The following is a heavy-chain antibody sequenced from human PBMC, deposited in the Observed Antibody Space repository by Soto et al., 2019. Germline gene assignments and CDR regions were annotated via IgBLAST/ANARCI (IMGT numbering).Heavy chain of an antibody. CDR1: GYTFTSYG. V-gene: IGHV1-18*01. CDR2: IRAYNGNT. Sequence: QVQLVQSVTEVKNPGASVKVSFKASGYTFTSYGISWVRQAPGQGLEWMGWIRAYNGNTNYAQKLQGRVKMNTDTSTRTAYMELRRLRSEDTAVYYCARDAPPEDYWGQGTLVTVSS. CDR3: ARDAPPEDY. J-gene: IGHJ4*02.